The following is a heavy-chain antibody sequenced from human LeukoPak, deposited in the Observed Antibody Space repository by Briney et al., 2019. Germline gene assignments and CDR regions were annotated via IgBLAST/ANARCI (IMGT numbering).Heavy chain of an antibody. J-gene: IGHJ4*02. CDR2: ISGSGGST. V-gene: IGHV3-23*01. CDR1: GFTFSSYA. CDR3: AKDLITTTGTTGDFDY. D-gene: IGHD1-1*01. Sequence: QSGGSLRLSCAASGFTFSSYAMSWVRQAPGKGLEGVSAISGSGGSTYYADSVKGRFTISRDNSKNTLYLQMNSLRAEDTAVYYCAKDLITTTGTTGDFDYWGQGTLVTVSS.